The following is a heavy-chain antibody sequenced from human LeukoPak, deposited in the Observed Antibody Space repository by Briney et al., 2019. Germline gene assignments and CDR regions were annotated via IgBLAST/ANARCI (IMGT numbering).Heavy chain of an antibody. CDR3: ASLYFDSSGHLDFDY. Sequence: PSETLSLTCTVSSGSISSPSYYWGWIRQPPGKGLEWIGNIYYSGNTYYNPSLQSRVTMSVDTSKQRFSLRLNSVTAADTAVYYCASLYFDSSGHLDFDYWGQGILVTVSS. J-gene: IGHJ4*02. D-gene: IGHD3-22*01. CDR2: IYYSGNT. V-gene: IGHV4-39*01. CDR1: SGSISSPSYY.